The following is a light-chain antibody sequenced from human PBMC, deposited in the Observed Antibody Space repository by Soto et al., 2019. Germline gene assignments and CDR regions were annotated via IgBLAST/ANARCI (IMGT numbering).Light chain of an antibody. Sequence: QSVLTQARSVSGSPGQAVTISCTGTSSAVGGYNYVSWYQQHPGKAPKGMIYDVSKRPSGVPDRFSGSKSGNTASLTISGFQAEDEADYYCCSYARSPYVFGTGTKVTVL. V-gene: IGLV2-11*01. CDR1: SSAVGGYNY. J-gene: IGLJ1*01. CDR3: CSYARSPYV. CDR2: DVS.